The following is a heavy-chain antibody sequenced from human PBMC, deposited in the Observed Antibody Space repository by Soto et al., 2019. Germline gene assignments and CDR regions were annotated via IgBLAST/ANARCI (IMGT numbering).Heavy chain of an antibody. CDR2: IYYSGNT. CDR1: GGSISSDIHY. Sequence: QLQLQESGPGLVKPSETLSLTCTVSGGSISSDIHYWGWIRQPPGKGLEWIGTIYYSGNTYYNPSLRSRVTISMDTSNNQFSLRLTSVTAADTAVYYCARHTDCGSGSSCLGSDNMDTDAFDIWGQGTMVTVS. CDR3: ARHTDCGSGSSCLGSDNMDTDAFDI. V-gene: IGHV4-39*01. D-gene: IGHD3-10*01. J-gene: IGHJ3*02.